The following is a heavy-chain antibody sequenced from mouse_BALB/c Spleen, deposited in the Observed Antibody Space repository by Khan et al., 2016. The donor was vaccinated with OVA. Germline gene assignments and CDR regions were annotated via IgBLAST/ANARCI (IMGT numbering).Heavy chain of an antibody. J-gene: IGHJ3*01. Sequence: EVELVESGGGLVKPGGSLKLSCAASGFTFSNYAMSWVRQTPEKRLEWVASIGSGGSTYYPDSVKGRFTISRDNDRNILYRQMSSLRSEDTAMYYCARDYWFTYWGQGTLVTVSA. CDR1: GFTFSNYA. CDR3: ARDYWFTY. V-gene: IGHV5-6-5*01. CDR2: IGSGGST.